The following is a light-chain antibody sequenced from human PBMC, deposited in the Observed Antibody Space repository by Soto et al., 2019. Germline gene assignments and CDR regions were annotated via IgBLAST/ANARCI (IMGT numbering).Light chain of an antibody. CDR3: QHYNTYPWT. CDR1: QSISTY. Sequence: DIQMTQSPLSVSASVGDRVTITCRASQSISTYLNWYQQRPGKAPNLLINGASSLQSGVPSRFSGSGSGTDFTLTISSLQPGDFATYYCQHYNTYPWTFGQGTKVDIK. V-gene: IGKV1-39*01. CDR2: GAS. J-gene: IGKJ1*01.